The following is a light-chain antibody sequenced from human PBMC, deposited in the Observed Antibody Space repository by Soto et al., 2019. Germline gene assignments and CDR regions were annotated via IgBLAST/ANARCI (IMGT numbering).Light chain of an antibody. CDR3: QQVNSYPLT. CDR1: PGICRS. CDR2: AAS. J-gene: IGKJ4*01. V-gene: IGKV1-9*01. Sequence: IPLTQSPFSLSASVGDTVTITCRASPGICRSLAWYQQNPGRAPKLLIYAASTLYTGVPSRFSGSGYGTEFTLTISSLQPEDFATYYCQQVNSYPLTFGGGTKVDIK.